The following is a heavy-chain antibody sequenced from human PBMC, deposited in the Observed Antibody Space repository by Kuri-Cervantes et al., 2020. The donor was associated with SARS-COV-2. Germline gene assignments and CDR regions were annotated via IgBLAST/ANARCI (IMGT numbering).Heavy chain of an antibody. J-gene: IGHJ4*02. V-gene: IGHV1-69*13. CDR1: GGTFSDHA. CDR2: ILPILDAA. D-gene: IGHD5-24*01. CDR3: AREWTDPIEMTTPTHFDY. Sequence: SVKVSCKSSGGTFSDHAISWVRQAPGQGLEWMGGILPILDAANYAQKFQGRVTITADESTSTAYMELSSLRSEDTAVYYCAREWTDPIEMTTPTHFDYWGQGTLVTVSS.